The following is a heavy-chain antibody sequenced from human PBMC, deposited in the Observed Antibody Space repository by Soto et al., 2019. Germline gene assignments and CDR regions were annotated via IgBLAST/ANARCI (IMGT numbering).Heavy chain of an antibody. V-gene: IGHV4-31*03. J-gene: IGHJ5*02. CDR1: GGSISSGGYY. CDR2: IYYSGST. D-gene: IGHD3-22*01. Sequence: SETLSLTCTVSGGSISSGGYYWSWIRQHPGKGLEWIGYIYYSGSTYYNPSLKSRVTISVDTSKNQFSLKLSSVTAADTAVYYCARGEYYYDSSGYYYPGWFDPWGQGTLVTVPS. CDR3: ARGEYYYDSSGYYYPGWFDP.